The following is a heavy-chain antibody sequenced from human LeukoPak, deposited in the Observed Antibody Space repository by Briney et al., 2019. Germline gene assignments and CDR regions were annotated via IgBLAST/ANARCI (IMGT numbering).Heavy chain of an antibody. D-gene: IGHD3-3*01. V-gene: IGHV3-66*01. J-gene: IGHJ6*03. CDR3: ARSEWSGYSGSYYYYMDV. CDR2: IYSGGST. CDR1: GFTVSSNY. Sequence: PGGSLRLSCAASGFTVSSNYMSWVRQAPGKGLEWVSVIYSGGSTYYADSVKDRFTISRDNSKNTLYLQMNSLRAEDTAVYYCARSEWSGYSGSYYYYMDVWGKGTTVTVSS.